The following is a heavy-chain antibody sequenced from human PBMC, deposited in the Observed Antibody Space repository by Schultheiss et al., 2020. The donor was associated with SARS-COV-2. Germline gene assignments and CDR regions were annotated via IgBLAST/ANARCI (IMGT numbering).Heavy chain of an antibody. V-gene: IGHV3-23*01. CDR1: GFTFSSYW. Sequence: GGSLRLSCAASGFTFSSYWMSWVRQAPGKGLEWVSAISGSGGSTYYADSVKGRFTISRDNAKNSLYLQMNSLRAEDTAVYYCARVPRERGGNSNWYFDLWGRGTLVTVSS. J-gene: IGHJ2*01. CDR3: ARVPRERGGNSNWYFDL. CDR2: ISGSGGST. D-gene: IGHD4-23*01.